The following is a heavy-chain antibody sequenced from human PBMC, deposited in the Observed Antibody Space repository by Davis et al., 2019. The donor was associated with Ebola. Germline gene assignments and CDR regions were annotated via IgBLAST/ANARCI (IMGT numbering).Heavy chain of an antibody. Sequence: SETLSLTCAISGDSVSSNSAAWNWIRQSPSRGLEWLGRTYYRSKWYNDYAVSVKSRITINPDTSKNQFSLKVNSVTAADTALYYCASHTHFGAIDNSWGQGTLVSVSS. CDR1: GDSVSSNSAA. CDR2: TYYRSKWYN. V-gene: IGHV6-1*01. D-gene: IGHD3-3*01. J-gene: IGHJ1*01. CDR3: ASHTHFGAIDNS.